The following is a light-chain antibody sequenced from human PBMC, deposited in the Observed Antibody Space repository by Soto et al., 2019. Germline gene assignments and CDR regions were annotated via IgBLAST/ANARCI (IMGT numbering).Light chain of an antibody. CDR3: QQYNNWPRT. Sequence: DIVMTQSPLSLPVTAGEPASISFRSSQSLLHSNGYNYLDWYLQKPGQSPQLLIYLGSNRASGVPDRFSGSGSGTDFTLKISRVEAEDVGVYYCQQYNNWPRTFGQGTKVDIK. CDR2: LGS. CDR1: QSLLHSNGYNY. V-gene: IGKV2-28*01. J-gene: IGKJ1*01.